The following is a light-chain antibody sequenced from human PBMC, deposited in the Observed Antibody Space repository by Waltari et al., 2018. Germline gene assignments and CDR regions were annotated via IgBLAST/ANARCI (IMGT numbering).Light chain of an antibody. CDR1: QSLLHSNGKNY. CDR3: MQALQTPRT. CDR2: LGS. J-gene: IGKJ1*01. V-gene: IGKV2-28*01. Sequence: DIVMTQYPLSLPVTPGEPASISCRSSQSLLHSNGKNYLDWYLQKPGQSPQVLIYLGSNRASGVPDRFSGSGSGTDFTLEISRVEAEDVGVYYCMQALQTPRTFGQGTKVEIK.